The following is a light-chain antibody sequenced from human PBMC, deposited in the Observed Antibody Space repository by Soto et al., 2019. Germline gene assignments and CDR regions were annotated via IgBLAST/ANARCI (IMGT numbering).Light chain of an antibody. J-gene: IGLJ2*01. CDR3: QTWGTGIVV. CDR1: SGHSNYA. Sequence: QPVLTQSPSASASLGASVKLTCTLSSGHSNYAIAWHQQQPGKGPRYLMKVNSDGSHNKGDGIPDRFAGSSSGAERYLTMSSLQSEDEADYYCQTWGTGIVVFGGGTKVTVL. V-gene: IGLV4-69*01. CDR2: VNSDGSH.